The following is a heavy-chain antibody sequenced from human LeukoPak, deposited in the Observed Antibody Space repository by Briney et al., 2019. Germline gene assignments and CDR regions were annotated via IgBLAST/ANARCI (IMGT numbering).Heavy chain of an antibody. CDR1: GFTFTDSA. V-gene: IGHV3-30*18. Sequence: GGSLRLSCAASGFTFTDSAMTWVRQAPGKGLEWVAVISYDGSNKYYADSVKGRFTISRDNSKNTLYLQMNSLSAEDTAVYYCAKTMGGLRYFDWLPHADYWGQGTLVTVSS. CDR3: AKTMGGLRYFDWLPHADY. D-gene: IGHD3-9*01. CDR2: ISYDGSNK. J-gene: IGHJ4*02.